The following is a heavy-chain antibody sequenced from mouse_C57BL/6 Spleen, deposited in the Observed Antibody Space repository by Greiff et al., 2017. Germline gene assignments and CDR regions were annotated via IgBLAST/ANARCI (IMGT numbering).Heavy chain of an antibody. CDR3: AKAGWDGYAMDY. Sequence: VQLQESGPGLVQPSQSLSITCTVSGFSLTSYGVHWVRQSPGKGLEWLGVIWRGGSTDYNAAFMSRLSITKDNSKGQVFFKMNSLQADDTAIYYCAKAGWDGYAMDYWGQGTSVTVSS. D-gene: IGHD4-1*01. CDR1: GFSLTSYG. CDR2: IWRGGST. V-gene: IGHV2-5*01. J-gene: IGHJ4*01.